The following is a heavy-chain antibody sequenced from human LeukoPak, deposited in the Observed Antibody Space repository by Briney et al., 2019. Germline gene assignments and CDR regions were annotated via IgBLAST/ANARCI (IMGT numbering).Heavy chain of an antibody. CDR2: INWNGGRT. CDR3: AREYYGSGSYYNVGY. Sequence: PGGSLRLSCAASGFTFSDYYMSWIRQAPGKGLEWVSGINWNGGRTGYADSVKGRFTISRDNAKKSLYVQMNSLRAEDTALYYCAREYYGSGSYYNVGYWGQGTLVTVSS. J-gene: IGHJ4*02. D-gene: IGHD3-10*01. V-gene: IGHV3-20*04. CDR1: GFTFSDYY.